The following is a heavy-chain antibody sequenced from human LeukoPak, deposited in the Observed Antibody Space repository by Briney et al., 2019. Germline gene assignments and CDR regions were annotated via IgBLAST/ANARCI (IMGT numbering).Heavy chain of an antibody. Sequence: ASVKVSCKASGGTFSSYAISWVRQAPGQGLEWMGGIIPIFGTANYAQKFQGRVTITADESTSTAYMELRSLRSDDTAVYYCARDGPVPKDPWGQGTLVTVSS. V-gene: IGHV1-69*13. CDR2: IIPIFGTA. CDR1: GGTFSSYA. CDR3: ARDGPVPKDP. D-gene: IGHD2-2*01. J-gene: IGHJ5*02.